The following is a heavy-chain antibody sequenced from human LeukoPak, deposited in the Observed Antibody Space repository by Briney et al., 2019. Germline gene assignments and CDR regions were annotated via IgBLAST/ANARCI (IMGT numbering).Heavy chain of an antibody. V-gene: IGHV3-7*01. CDR3: ARVHDILTGYYIEGFDY. D-gene: IGHD3-9*01. CDR2: IKQDGSEK. CDR1: GFTFGSFW. Sequence: GGSLRLSCAASGFTFGSFWLSWVGRVPGKGLRWGANIKQDGSEKYYVDSVKGRFTISRDNAKNSLYLQMNSLRAEDTAVYYCARVHDILTGYYIEGFDYWGQGTLVTVSS. J-gene: IGHJ4*02.